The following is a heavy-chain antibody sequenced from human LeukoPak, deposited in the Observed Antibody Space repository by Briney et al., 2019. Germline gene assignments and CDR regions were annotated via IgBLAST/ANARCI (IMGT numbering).Heavy chain of an antibody. Sequence: ASVKVSCKASGYTFTGYYMHRVRQAPGQGLEWMGWINPNSGGTNYAQKFQGRVTMTRDTSISTAYMELSRLTSDDTAVYYCASRDGPQGGFDYWGQGTLVTVSS. J-gene: IGHJ4*02. CDR3: ASRDGPQGGFDY. CDR2: INPNSGGT. D-gene: IGHD5-24*01. CDR1: GYTFTGYY. V-gene: IGHV1-2*02.